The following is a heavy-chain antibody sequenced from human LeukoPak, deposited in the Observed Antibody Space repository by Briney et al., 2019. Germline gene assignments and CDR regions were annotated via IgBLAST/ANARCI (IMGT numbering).Heavy chain of an antibody. CDR2: IYYSGST. J-gene: IGHJ4*02. D-gene: IGHD3-10*01. Sequence: PSETLSLTCTVSGGSIISYYWSWTRQPPGKGLEWIGYIYYSGSTNYNPSLKSRVTISVDTSKNQVSLKLNSVTAADTAVYYCARHSGPPGYYFDYWGPGMLVTVSS. V-gene: IGHV4-59*08. CDR3: ARHSGPPGYYFDY. CDR1: GGSIISYY.